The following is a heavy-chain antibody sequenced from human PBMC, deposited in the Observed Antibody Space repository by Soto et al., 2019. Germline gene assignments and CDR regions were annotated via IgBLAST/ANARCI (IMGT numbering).Heavy chain of an antibody. Sequence: SETLSLTCAVSGASVTSDYYYSSWIRQPPGKGLEWIGYIYHSGSTYYNPSLKSRVSISIDTSQNQFSLKLTSLTAADTAVYYCARDPIFYYASSGYGGSYFDYWGQGSRVT. CDR2: IYHSGST. J-gene: IGHJ4*02. CDR3: ARDPIFYYASSGYGGSYFDY. CDR1: GASVTSDYYY. D-gene: IGHD3-22*01. V-gene: IGHV4-30-4*01.